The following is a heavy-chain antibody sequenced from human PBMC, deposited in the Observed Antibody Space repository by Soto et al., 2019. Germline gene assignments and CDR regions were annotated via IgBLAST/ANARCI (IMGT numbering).Heavy chain of an antibody. CDR2: ISYDGSNK. CDR3: ARDTASGYSSGWNWFEP. D-gene: IGHD6-19*01. CDR1: GLTFSSYA. J-gene: IGHJ5*02. Sequence: QVQLVESGGGVVQPGGALRLSWQASGLTFSSYAMHWVRKAPGKGLGWVAVISYDGSNKYYADSVKGRFTISRDNSKNTLYLQMNSLRAEDTAVYYCARDTASGYSSGWNWFEPWGQGTLVTVYS. V-gene: IGHV3-30-3*01.